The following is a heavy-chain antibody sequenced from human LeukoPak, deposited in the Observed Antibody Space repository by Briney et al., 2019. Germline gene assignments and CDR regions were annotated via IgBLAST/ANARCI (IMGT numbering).Heavy chain of an antibody. CDR2: INPNSGGT. Sequence: ASVKVSCKASGYTFTGYYMHWVRQAPGQGLEWMGWINPNSGGTNYAQKLQGRVTMTTDTSTSTAYMELRSLRSDDTAVYYCAREGRYDSSGYDYWGQGTLVTVSS. V-gene: IGHV1-2*02. CDR3: AREGRYDSSGYDY. CDR1: GYTFTGYY. D-gene: IGHD3-22*01. J-gene: IGHJ4*02.